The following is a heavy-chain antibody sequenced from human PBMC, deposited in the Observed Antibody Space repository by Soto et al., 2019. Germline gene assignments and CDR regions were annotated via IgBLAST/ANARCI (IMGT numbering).Heavy chain of an antibody. D-gene: IGHD5-12*01. CDR3: AKSRNGGNGIDGYSSSYFYYYYYGMDV. J-gene: IGHJ6*02. Sequence: EVELFESGGDLVQPGGSLRLSCAASGFTFSSYAMIWVRQAPGKGLEWVSAISSSGGSTYNAESVKGRFTISRDNFKNPLYQQVNSLRAEDTAVYYCAKSRNGGNGIDGYSSSYFYYYYYGMDVCGQGTTVTVSS. CDR1: GFTFSSYA. V-gene: IGHV3-23*01. CDR2: ISSSGGST.